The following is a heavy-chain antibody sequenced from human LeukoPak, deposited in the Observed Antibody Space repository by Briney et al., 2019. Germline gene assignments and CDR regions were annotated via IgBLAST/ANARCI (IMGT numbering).Heavy chain of an antibody. V-gene: IGHV4-59*01. J-gene: IGHJ6*03. Sequence: SETPSLTCTVSGGSISNYYWSWIRQPPGKGLEWIGYIYYSGSTNYNPSLKSRVTISVDTSKNQFSLKLSSVTAADTAVYYCARSVEGYCRGGSCYYYSYYMDVWGKGTTVTVSS. CDR1: GGSISNYY. CDR2: IYYSGST. D-gene: IGHD2-15*01. CDR3: ARSVEGYCRGGSCYYYSYYMDV.